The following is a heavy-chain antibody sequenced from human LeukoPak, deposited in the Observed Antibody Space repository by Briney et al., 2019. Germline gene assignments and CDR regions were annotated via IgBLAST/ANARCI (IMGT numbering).Heavy chain of an antibody. Sequence: PGGSLRLSCTASGLTFSTYWINWVRQSRGKGLVWGALINGDGSTTTHADSVKGRFTISRDNAKNTAYLQMNSLRDEDTAVYFCATDYAGSPDYWGQGTLVTVSA. CDR3: ATDYAGSPDY. CDR1: GLTFSTYW. V-gene: IGHV3-74*03. CDR2: INGDGSTT. D-gene: IGHD3-10*01. J-gene: IGHJ4*02.